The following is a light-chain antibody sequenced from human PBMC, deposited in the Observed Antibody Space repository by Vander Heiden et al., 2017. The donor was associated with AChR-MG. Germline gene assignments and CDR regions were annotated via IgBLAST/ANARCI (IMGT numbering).Light chain of an antibody. CDR1: QNISNY. CDR2: ATS. V-gene: IGKV1-39*01. CDR3: QQIVRTPPYT. Sequence: DIQLTQSPSSLSASVGDRVTITCRASQNISNYLNWYQQKQGQAPNLLIFATSSLHSGVPSRFSGSGYGTHFTLTISSLQPEDFATYYCQQIVRTPPYTFGQGTKLDIK. J-gene: IGKJ2*01.